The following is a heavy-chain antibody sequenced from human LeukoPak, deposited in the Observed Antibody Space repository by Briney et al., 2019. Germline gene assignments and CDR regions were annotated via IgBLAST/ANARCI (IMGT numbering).Heavy chain of an antibody. CDR3: ARDRGSGSYYNPQNSGYFDY. V-gene: IGHV1-46*01. D-gene: IGHD3-10*01. J-gene: IGHJ4*02. CDR1: GYTFTNYY. Sequence: ASVKVSCKASGYTFTNYYIHWVRQAPGQGLEWMGIINPSGGSTSYAQKFQGRVTMTRDTSTSTVYMELSSLRSEDTAVYYCARDRGSGSYYNPQNSGYFDYWGQGTLVTVSS. CDR2: INPSGGST.